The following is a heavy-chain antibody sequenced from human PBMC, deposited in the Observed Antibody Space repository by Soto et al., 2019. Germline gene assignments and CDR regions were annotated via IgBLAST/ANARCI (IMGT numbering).Heavy chain of an antibody. CDR1: GDAISNYY. CDR3: ARGTRALITSFFAY. J-gene: IGHJ4*02. V-gene: IGHV4-59*01. CDR2: VHESGST. Sequence: SETLSLTCIVSGDAISNYYWSWIRQTPGRGLEWIGSVHESGSTDYNPSLKGRVIILLHTSKSQFSLNLRSATAADTATYYCARGTRALITSFFAYWGQGIPVTVSS. D-gene: IGHD3-10*01.